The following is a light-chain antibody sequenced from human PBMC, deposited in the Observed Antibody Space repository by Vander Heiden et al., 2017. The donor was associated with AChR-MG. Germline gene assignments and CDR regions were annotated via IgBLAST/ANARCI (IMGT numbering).Light chain of an antibody. CDR3: HQYNSWPT. CDR1: ESVTNT. CDR2: AAS. J-gene: IGKJ1*01. V-gene: IGKV3-15*01. Sequence: IVMTQSPATLAMSPGASATLPRRASESVTNTVAWYQQKPDQAPRLLVYAASTRATGIPARFSSRGSGTEFTLTISSLQSDDFAIYYCHQYNSWPTFGPGTMIEIK.